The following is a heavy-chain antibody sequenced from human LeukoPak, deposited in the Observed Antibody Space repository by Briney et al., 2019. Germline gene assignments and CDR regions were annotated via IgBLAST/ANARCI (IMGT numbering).Heavy chain of an antibody. CDR3: ARDNYDILTGTLSIDYYYYMDV. V-gene: IGHV3-7*01. J-gene: IGHJ6*03. CDR2: IKQDGTEK. Sequence: GESLRLSCAASGFTFTTYWMSWVRQAPGKGLEWVANIKQDGTEKYYVDSVKGRFTISRDNAKNSLYLQMNSLRAEDTAVYYCARDNYDILTGTLSIDYYYYMDVWGKGTTVTISS. D-gene: IGHD3-9*01. CDR1: GFTFTTYW.